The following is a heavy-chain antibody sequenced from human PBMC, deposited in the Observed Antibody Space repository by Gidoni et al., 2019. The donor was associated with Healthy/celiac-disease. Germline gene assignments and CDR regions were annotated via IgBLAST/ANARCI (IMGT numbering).Heavy chain of an antibody. CDR1: GFNLSSYA. J-gene: IGHJ4*02. V-gene: IGHV3-23*04. CDR3: AKDPAVAGTWGYFDY. Sequence: EVQLVESGGGLVQPGGSLRLYCAAAGFNLSSYAMSWVRQAPGKGLEWVSAISGSGGSTYYADSVKGRFTISRDNSKNTLYLQMNSLRAEDTAVYYCAKDPAVAGTWGYFDYWGQGTLVTVSS. CDR2: ISGSGGST. D-gene: IGHD6-19*01.